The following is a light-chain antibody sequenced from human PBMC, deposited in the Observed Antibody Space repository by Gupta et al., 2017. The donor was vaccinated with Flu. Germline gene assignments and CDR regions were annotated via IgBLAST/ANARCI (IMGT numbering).Light chain of an antibody. J-gene: IGLJ1*01. CDR1: NIGRKS. CDR2: GDS. V-gene: IGLV3-21*03. CDR3: QVWDSRSDHLHV. Sequence: KTARISCGGNNIGRKSVHWYQQKPGQAPVLFFYGDSDRPSGSPERFSGSNSGNTATLTISRVEAGDEAGYYCQVWDSRSDHLHVFGTGTKVAVL.